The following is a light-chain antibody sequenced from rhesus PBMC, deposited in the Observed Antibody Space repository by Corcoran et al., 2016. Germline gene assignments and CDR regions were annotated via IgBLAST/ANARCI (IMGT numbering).Light chain of an antibody. CDR2: QVS. CDR1: QSLVYSNGNTY. V-gene: IGKV2-65*01. J-gene: IGKJ1*01. CDR3: GQGTIVPT. Sequence: DVVMTQSPLSLPITPGQPASISCRSSQSLVYSNGNTYLRWYQQKPGQPPRRLIYQVSNRDSGVPDRFGGRGAGKEFTLKISSGEAGDVEVYYCGQGTIVPTFGQWTKVKI.